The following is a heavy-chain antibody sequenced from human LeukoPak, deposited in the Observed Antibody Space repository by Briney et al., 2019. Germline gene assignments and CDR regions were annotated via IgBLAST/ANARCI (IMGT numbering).Heavy chain of an antibody. CDR2: ISAYNGNT. V-gene: IGHV1-18*01. D-gene: IGHD2-2*03. J-gene: IGHJ5*02. CDR3: ARGDGYCSSTSCYYWFDP. Sequence: ASVNVSCKASGYTFTSYGISWVRQAPGQGLEWMGWISAYNGNTNYAQKLQGRVTMTTDTSTSTAYMELRSLRSDDTAVYYCARGDGYCSSTSCYYWFDPWGQGTLVTVSS. CDR1: GYTFTSYG.